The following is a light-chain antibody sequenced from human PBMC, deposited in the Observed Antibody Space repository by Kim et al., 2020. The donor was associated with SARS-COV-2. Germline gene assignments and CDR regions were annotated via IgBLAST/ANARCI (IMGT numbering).Light chain of an antibody. V-gene: IGLV3-19*01. Sequence: LGQTVRSTCQGDSLRSYYASWYQQKPGQAPVLVIYGKNNRPSGIPDRFSGSSSGNTVSLTTTGAQAEGEADCYCTCRDSSSNHRGVFGGGTQLTVL. J-gene: IGLJ3*02. CDR1: SLRSYY. CDR3: TCRDSSSNHRGV. CDR2: GKN.